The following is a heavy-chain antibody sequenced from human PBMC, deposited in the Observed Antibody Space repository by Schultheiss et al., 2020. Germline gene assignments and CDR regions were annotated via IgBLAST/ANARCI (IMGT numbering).Heavy chain of an antibody. Sequence: GESLKISCAASGFTFSSYAMHWVRQAPGKGLEWVAVISYDGSNKYYADSVKGRFTISRDNSKNTLYLQMNSLRAEDTAVYYCARVDGITMVRGVTQSYYYYGMDVWGQGTTVTVSS. V-gene: IGHV3-30-3*01. CDR1: GFTFSSYA. CDR2: ISYDGSNK. CDR3: ARVDGITMVRGVTQSYYYYGMDV. D-gene: IGHD3-10*01. J-gene: IGHJ6*02.